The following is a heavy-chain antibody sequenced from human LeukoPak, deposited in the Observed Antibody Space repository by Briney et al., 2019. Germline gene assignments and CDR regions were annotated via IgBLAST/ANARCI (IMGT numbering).Heavy chain of an antibody. V-gene: IGHV3-23*01. J-gene: IGHJ4*02. CDR2: ISGSGGGT. D-gene: IGHD1-26*01. Sequence: QAGGSLRLSCAASGFTFSSYAMSWVRQAPGKGLEWVSAISGSGGGTYYADSVKGRFTISRDNPKNTLYLQVNSLRAEDTAVYYCAKDSWEVGATSEIDYWGQGTLVTVSS. CDR3: AKDSWEVGATSEIDY. CDR1: GFTFSSYA.